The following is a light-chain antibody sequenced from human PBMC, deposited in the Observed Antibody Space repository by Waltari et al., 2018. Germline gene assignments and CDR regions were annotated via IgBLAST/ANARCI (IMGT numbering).Light chain of an antibody. CDR1: QSVGTY. V-gene: IGKV3-11*01. Sequence: EIVLTQSPDILSFSPGERATLSSRASQSVGTYLAWYQQRPGQSPRLLIYDASYKATGIPARLIGSRSETDFTLTISSLQPEDVAVYYCQQRRNWPLTFGGGTRVQI. J-gene: IGKJ4*01. CDR2: DAS. CDR3: QQRRNWPLT.